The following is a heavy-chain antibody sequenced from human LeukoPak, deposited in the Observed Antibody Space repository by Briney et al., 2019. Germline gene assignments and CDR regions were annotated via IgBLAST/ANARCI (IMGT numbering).Heavy chain of an antibody. CDR3: VRSRWYYDSSGYMS. CDR1: GYTFTGYY. V-gene: IGHV1-2*02. D-gene: IGHD3-22*01. CDR2: INPNSGGT. Sequence: ASVKVSCKASGYTFTGYYMHWVRQAPGQGLEWMGWINPNSGGTNYAQKFQGRVTMTRDTSISTAYMELSRLRSDDTAVYYCVRSRWYYDSSGYMSWGQGTLVTVSS. J-gene: IGHJ4*02.